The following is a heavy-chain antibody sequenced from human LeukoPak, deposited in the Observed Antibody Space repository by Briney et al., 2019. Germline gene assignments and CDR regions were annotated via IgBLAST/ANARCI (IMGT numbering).Heavy chain of an antibody. D-gene: IGHD3-22*01. CDR1: GGSFSGYH. J-gene: IGHJ4*02. V-gene: IGHV4-34*01. CDR2: INHSGST. Sequence: SETLSLTCAVYGGSFSGYHWSWIRQPPGKGLEWIGEINHSGSTNYNPSLKSRVTISVDTSKNQFSLKLSSVTAADTAVYYCARAVGDSSGYYYVDYWGQGTLVTVSS. CDR3: ARAVGDSSGYYYVDY.